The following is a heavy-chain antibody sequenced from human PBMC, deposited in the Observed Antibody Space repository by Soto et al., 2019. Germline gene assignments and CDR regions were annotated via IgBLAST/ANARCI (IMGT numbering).Heavy chain of an antibody. J-gene: IGHJ3*02. CDR3: ARDTRDDSRGYYLHDAFGT. Sequence: GKGLEWVSVTYGGGSTYYADSVKGRFTISRDNAKNTLYLQMNSLRAEDTAVYYCARDTRDDSRGYYLHDAFGTWAQGTLVT. V-gene: IGHV3-53*01. D-gene: IGHD3-22*01. CDR2: TYGGGST.